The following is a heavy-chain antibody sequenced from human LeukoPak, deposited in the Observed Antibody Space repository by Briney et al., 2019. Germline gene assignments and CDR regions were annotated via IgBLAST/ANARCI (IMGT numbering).Heavy chain of an antibody. D-gene: IGHD1-1*01. J-gene: IGHJ4*02. Sequence: WETLSLTCTVSGGSISSYYWSWIRQPPGKGLEWIGYIYTSGSTNYNPSLKSRVTISVDTSKNQFSLKLSSVTAADTAVYYCASSRRRAFDYWGQGTLVTVSS. CDR2: IYTSGST. CDR1: GGSISSYY. V-gene: IGHV4-4*09. CDR3: ASSRRRAFDY.